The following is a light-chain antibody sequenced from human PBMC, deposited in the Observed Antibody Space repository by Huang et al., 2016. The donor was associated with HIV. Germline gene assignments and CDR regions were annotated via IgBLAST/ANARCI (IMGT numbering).Light chain of an antibody. CDR3: QQLNSYPLT. J-gene: IGKJ4*01. CDR1: QGISSY. Sequence: IQLTQSPSSLSASVGDRVTITCRASQGISSYLAWFQQKPGKAPTLLIHAASTLQSGVPSRFSGSGSGTDFTLTISSLQPEDFATYYCQQLNSYPLTFGGGTKVEIK. CDR2: AAS. V-gene: IGKV1-9*01.